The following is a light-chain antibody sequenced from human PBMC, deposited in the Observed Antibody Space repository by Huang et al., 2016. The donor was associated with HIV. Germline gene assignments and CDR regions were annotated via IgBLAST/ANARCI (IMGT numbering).Light chain of an antibody. J-gene: IGKJ3*01. Sequence: EIVLTQSPATLSLSPGERATLSCRASQSVGTYLAWYQHRPGQAPRLLIYDASNRATGIPARFSGGGAGTDCTLTISSLGPEDFAVYDCQLRSNWPLFTFGPGTKVDI. CDR1: QSVGTY. CDR2: DAS. CDR3: QLRSNWPLFT. V-gene: IGKV3-11*01.